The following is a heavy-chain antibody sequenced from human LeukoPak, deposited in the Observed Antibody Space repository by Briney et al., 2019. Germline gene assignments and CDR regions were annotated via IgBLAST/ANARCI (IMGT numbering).Heavy chain of an antibody. Sequence: SETLSLTCTVSGGSIISSNYFWGWIRQPPGKGLEWIGSIYHSGSTYYNPSLKSRVTISVDTSKNQFSLKLSSVTAADTAVYYCAREGGDSGYDRVDYWGQGTLVTVSS. CDR1: GGSIISSNYF. CDR3: AREGGDSGYDRVDY. CDR2: IYHSGST. D-gene: IGHD5-12*01. J-gene: IGHJ4*02. V-gene: IGHV4-39*07.